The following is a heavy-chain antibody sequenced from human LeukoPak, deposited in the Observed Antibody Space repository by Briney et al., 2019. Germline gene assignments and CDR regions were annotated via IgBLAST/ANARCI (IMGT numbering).Heavy chain of an antibody. CDR1: GHTFTVYY. Sequence: ASVKVSCKASGHTFTVYYLHWVRQAPGQGLEWMGWIYPKNGDTNFAQKFQGRVTMTRDTSITTTYMELNRLRSDDTAVYYCARDGHSGGAFDIWGQGTMVTVSS. CDR3: ARDGHSGGAFDI. J-gene: IGHJ3*02. V-gene: IGHV1-2*02. CDR2: IYPKNGDT. D-gene: IGHD2-15*01.